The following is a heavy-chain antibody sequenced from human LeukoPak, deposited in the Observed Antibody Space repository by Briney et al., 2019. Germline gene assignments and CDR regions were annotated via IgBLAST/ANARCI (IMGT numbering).Heavy chain of an antibody. CDR3: ARAEYYYDSSCYYYFAY. D-gene: IGHD3-22*01. J-gene: IGHJ4*02. V-gene: IGHV4-61*01. CDR1: GGSVSSGSIY. Sequence: SETLSLTCTVSGGSVSSGSIYWSWIRPPPGQGLEWIGCIYYSGSTNSNPSIKRLVTISVDTSKNQYSLKLSSVTAADTAVYYCARAEYYYDSSCYYYFAYWVRGTLVTVSS. CDR2: IYYSGST.